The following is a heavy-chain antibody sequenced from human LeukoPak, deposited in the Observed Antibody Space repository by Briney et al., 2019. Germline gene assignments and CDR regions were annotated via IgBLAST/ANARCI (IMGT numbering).Heavy chain of an antibody. J-gene: IGHJ4*02. CDR2: INPNSGGT. CDR1: GYTFTGYY. V-gene: IGHV1-2*02. Sequence: ASVKVSCKASGYTFTGYYMHWVRQAPGQELEWMGWINPNSGGTNYAQKFQGRVTMTRDTSISTAYMELSRLRSDDTAVYYCARDRHYYGSGDLTDWGQGTLVTVSS. D-gene: IGHD3-10*01. CDR3: ARDRHYYGSGDLTD.